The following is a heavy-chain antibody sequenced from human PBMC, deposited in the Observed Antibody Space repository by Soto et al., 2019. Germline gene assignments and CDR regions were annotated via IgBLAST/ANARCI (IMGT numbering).Heavy chain of an antibody. J-gene: IGHJ6*02. CDR3: ARRNYYYYGMDV. CDR2: IYYSGST. CDR1: GGSISSSSYY. Sequence: SETLSLTCTVSGGSISSSSYYWGWIRQPPGKGLEWIGSIYYSGSTYYNPSLKSRVTISVDTSKNQFSLKLSSVTAADTAVYYCARRNYYYYGMDVWGQGTTVTVSS. V-gene: IGHV4-39*01.